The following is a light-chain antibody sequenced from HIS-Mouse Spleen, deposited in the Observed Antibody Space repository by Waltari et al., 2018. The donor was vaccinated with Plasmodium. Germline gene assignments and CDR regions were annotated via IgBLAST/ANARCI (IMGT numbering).Light chain of an antibody. CDR3: SSYAGSNNLV. CDR1: SSDVRRYNY. J-gene: IGLJ2*01. Sequence: QSALTQPPSASGSPGQSVPISCTGTSSDVRRYNYVSWYQQPPGKAPKLRIYEASKRPSGVPDRFSGSKSGNTASLTVSGLQAEDEADYYCSSYAGSNNLVFGGGTKLTVL. V-gene: IGLV2-8*01. CDR2: EAS.